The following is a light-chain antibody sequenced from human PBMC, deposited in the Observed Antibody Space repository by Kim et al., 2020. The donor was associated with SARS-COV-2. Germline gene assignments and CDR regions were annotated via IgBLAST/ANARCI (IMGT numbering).Light chain of an antibody. J-gene: IGLJ3*02. Sequence: SSELTQDPAVSVALGQPVRITCQGDSLRSYYASWYQQKPGQAPVLVIYGKNNRSSGIPDRISGSSSGNTASLTIPGAQAEDGADYYCNSRDSSGNHPTWV. V-gene: IGLV3-19*01. CDR2: GKN. CDR1: SLRSYY. CDR3: NSRDSSGNHPTWV.